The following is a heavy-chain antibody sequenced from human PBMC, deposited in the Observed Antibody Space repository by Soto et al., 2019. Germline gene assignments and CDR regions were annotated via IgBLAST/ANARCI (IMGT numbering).Heavy chain of an antibody. Sequence: GKSLKISCQASGDSFTTYWIAWVRQMPGKGLEWMGIIYPGDSDTRYSPSFQGQVTISVDKSITTAYLQSSSLKASDTAMYYCCIRDVYSYGPYSRCQH. D-gene: IGHD5-18*01. J-gene: IGHJ1*01. V-gene: IGHV5-51*01. CDR1: GDSFTTYW. CDR2: IYPGDSDT. CDR3: CIRDVYSYGPYSRCQH.